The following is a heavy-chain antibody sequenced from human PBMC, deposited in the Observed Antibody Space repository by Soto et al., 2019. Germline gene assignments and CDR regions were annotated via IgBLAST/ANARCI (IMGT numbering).Heavy chain of an antibody. Sequence: ASVKVSCKASGGTFSSYAISWVRQAPGQGLEWMGGIIPIFGTANYAQKFQGRVTITADESTSTAYMELSSLRSEDTAVYYCASCGGDCYSPYYFDYWGQGTLVTVSS. D-gene: IGHD2-21*02. CDR1: GGTFSSYA. V-gene: IGHV1-69*13. CDR2: IIPIFGTA. CDR3: ASCGGDCYSPYYFDY. J-gene: IGHJ4*02.